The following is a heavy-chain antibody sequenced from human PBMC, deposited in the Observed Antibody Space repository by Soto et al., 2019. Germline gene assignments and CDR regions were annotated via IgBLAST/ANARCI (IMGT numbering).Heavy chain of an antibody. D-gene: IGHD2-2*01. Sequence: QAQLVQSGPEVQKPGASMKVSCKASAFNLRSYSIHWVRQAPGQRLEWMGQINGDSGKPRYSHRFEGRDTFKRDTDASTATLELHSLRPEDTAVYYCGRGAGTSKIYAMGMDVWGQGTAVSVSS. CDR1: AFNLRSYS. J-gene: IGHJ6*02. V-gene: IGHV1-3*01. CDR2: INGDSGKP. CDR3: GRGAGTSKIYAMGMDV.